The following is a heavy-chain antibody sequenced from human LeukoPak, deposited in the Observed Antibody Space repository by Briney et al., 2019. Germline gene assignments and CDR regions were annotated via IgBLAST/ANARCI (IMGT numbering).Heavy chain of an antibody. J-gene: IGHJ4*02. V-gene: IGHV3-74*01. CDR1: GFTFSSYW. CDR3: VTSYCSGGSCYSASGY. D-gene: IGHD2-15*01. CDR2: INSDGSST. Sequence: GGSLRLSCAASGFTFSSYWMHWVPQAPGKGLVWVSRINSDGSSTSYADSVKGRFTISRDNAKNTLYLQMNSLRAEDSAVYYCVTSYCSGGSCYSASGYWGQGTLVTASS.